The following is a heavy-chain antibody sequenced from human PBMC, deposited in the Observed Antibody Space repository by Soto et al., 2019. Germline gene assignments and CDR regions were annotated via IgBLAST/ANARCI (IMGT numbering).Heavy chain of an antibody. J-gene: IGHJ6*02. V-gene: IGHV1-3*05. CDR1: GYTFTSYA. D-gene: IGHD2-15*01. Sequence: QVQLVQSGAEEKKPGASVKVSCKASGYTFTSYAMHWVRQAPGQRLEWMGWINAGNGNTKYSQKFQGRVTITRDTSTXSAXXELSSLRSEDTAVYYCASSYCSGGSCYDYYYGMDVWGQGTTVTVSS. CDR2: INAGNGNT. CDR3: ASSYCSGGSCYDYYYGMDV.